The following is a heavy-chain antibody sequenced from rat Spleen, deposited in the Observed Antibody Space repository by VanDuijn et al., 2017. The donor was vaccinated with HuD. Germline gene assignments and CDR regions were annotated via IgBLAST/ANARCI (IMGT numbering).Heavy chain of an antibody. V-gene: IGHV5-29*01. D-gene: IGHD1-12*01. CDR1: GFTFSNYD. J-gene: IGHJ2*01. Sequence: EVQLVESDGGLVQPGRSLKLSCAASGFTFSNYDMAWVRQAPTKGLEWVASISYDGTATYYRDSVKGRFTLSRDIAKNTLYLHMTSLRSEDTATYYCTRGTYYRHWGQGVMVTVSS. CDR3: TRGTYYRH. CDR2: ISYDGTAT.